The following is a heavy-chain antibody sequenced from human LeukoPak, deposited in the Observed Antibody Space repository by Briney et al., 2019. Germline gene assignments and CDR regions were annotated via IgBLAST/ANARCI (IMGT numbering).Heavy chain of an antibody. D-gene: IGHD4-11*01. CDR2: ISSDGSHK. CDR1: GFSFSTYD. V-gene: IGHV3-30*03. J-gene: IGHJ3*02. CDR3: VRDGGDYSNGAFDI. Sequence: QSGGSLRLSCAASGFSFSTYDMHWVRQAPGKGLDWVAVISSDGSHKYWADSVKGRFTISRDNSKNTVYLQMNSLRAEDTAVYYCVRDGGDYSNGAFDIWGQGTMVTVSS.